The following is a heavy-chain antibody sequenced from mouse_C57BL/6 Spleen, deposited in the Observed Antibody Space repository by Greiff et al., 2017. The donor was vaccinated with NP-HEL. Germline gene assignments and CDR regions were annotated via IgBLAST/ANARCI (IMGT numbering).Heavy chain of an antibody. CDR3: AYYYGRRNYFDY. CDR1: GYTFTDYN. J-gene: IGHJ2*01. CDR2: INPNNGGT. D-gene: IGHD1-1*01. Sequence: EVQLQQSGPELVKPGASVKMSCKASGYTFTDYNMHWVKQSHGKSLEWIGYINPNNGGTSYNQKFKGKATLTVNKSSSTAYMELRSLTSEDSAVYYCAYYYGRRNYFDYWGQGTTLTVSS. V-gene: IGHV1-22*01.